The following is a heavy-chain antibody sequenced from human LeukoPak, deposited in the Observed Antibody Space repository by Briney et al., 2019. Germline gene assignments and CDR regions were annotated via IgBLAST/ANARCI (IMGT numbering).Heavy chain of an antibody. V-gene: IGHV3-15*01. CDR1: GITFSNAW. Sequence: GGSLRLSCVASGITFSNAWMTWVRQAPGKGLEWVGRIKSKIDGGTTGYAAPVKGRFTISRDDSQKTLYLQMNSLETEDTGVYYCTSSGSSGAGDFDFWGQGTLVTVSS. CDR2: IKSKIDGGTT. J-gene: IGHJ4*02. D-gene: IGHD1-26*01. CDR3: TSSGSSGAGDFDF.